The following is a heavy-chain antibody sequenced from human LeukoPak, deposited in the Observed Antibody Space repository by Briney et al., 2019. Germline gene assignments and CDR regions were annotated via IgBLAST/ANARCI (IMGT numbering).Heavy chain of an antibody. Sequence: GRSLRLSCAGSGFTFSNYGMHWVRQAPGKGLEWVSSISSSSSYIYYADSVKGRFTISRDNAKNSLYLQMNSLRAEDTAVYYCARVPPYCSSTSCYLTDYYYYYMDVWGKGTTVTVS. J-gene: IGHJ6*03. CDR2: ISSSSSYI. CDR3: ARVPPYCSSTSCYLTDYYYYYMDV. CDR1: GFTFSNYG. V-gene: IGHV3-21*01. D-gene: IGHD2-2*01.